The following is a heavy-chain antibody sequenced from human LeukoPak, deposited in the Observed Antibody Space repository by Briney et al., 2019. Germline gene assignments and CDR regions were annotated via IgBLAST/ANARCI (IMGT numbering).Heavy chain of an antibody. D-gene: IGHD2-15*01. CDR3: AREDCSGGSCHFDY. CDR2: IFHTGST. V-gene: IGHV4-4*02. J-gene: IGHJ4*02. CDR1: GGSLSSSHW. Sequence: PSGTLSLTCAVSGGSLSSSHWWTWVRQSPGRGLEWIGEIFHTGSTDYNPSLKSRVTISVDTSKNQFSLKLSSVTAADTAVYYCAREDCSGGSCHFDYWGQGTQVTVSS.